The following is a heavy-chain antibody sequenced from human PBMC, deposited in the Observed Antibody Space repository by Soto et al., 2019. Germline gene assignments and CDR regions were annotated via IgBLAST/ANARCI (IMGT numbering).Heavy chain of an antibody. J-gene: IGHJ4*02. CDR1: GYTFTSYA. CDR2: INAGNGNT. CDR3: ARDGTTMVRGPVPIPQPEGFDY. Sequence: ASVKVSCKASGYTFTSYAMHWVRQAPGQRLEWMGWINAGNGNTKYSQKFQGRVTITRDTSASTAYMEMNSLRVEDTAVYYCARDGTTMVRGPVPIPQPEGFDYWGQGTLVTVSS. V-gene: IGHV1-3*01. D-gene: IGHD3-10*01.